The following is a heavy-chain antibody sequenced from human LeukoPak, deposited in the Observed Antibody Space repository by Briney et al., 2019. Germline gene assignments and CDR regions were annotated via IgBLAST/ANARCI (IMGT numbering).Heavy chain of an antibody. CDR2: IYYSGST. J-gene: IGHJ4*02. CDR1: GGSISSSSYY. Sequence: PSETLSLTCTVSGGSISSSSYYWGWIRQPPGKGLEWIGSIYYSGSTYYNPSLKSRVTISVDTSKNQFSLKLSSVTAADTAVYYCARHPSSPGGFDYWGQGTLVTVSS. V-gene: IGHV4-39*01. D-gene: IGHD6-13*01. CDR3: ARHPSSPGGFDY.